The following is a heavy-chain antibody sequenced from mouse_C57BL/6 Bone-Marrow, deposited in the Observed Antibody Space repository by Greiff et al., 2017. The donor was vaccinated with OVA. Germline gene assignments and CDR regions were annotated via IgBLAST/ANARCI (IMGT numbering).Heavy chain of an antibody. CDR2: IHPNSGST. Sequence: QVQLQQPGAELVKPGASVTLSCKASGYTFTSYWMHWVKQRPGQGLEWIGMIHPNSGSTNYNEKFKSKATLTVDKSSSTAYMQLSSLTSEDSAVYYCARWDSKCAYWGQGTLVTVSA. J-gene: IGHJ3*01. V-gene: IGHV1-64*01. CDR1: GYTFTSYW. CDR3: ARWDSKCAY. D-gene: IGHD2-5*01.